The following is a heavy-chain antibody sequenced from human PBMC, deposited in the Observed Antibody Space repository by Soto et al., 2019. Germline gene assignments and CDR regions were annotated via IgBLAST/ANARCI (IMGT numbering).Heavy chain of an antibody. CDR2: INPNTGGA. D-gene: IGHD3-3*01. J-gene: IGHJ4*01. CDR1: VNTFSDFY. CDR3: TTSTEDRFWSGSY. V-gene: IGHV1-2*02. Sequence: DSVKVTCKSSVNTFSDFYIHCVRQAPGQGHEWMGWINPNTGGAVYAQKFLGRVTMTSDTSISTAYIELNRLASDDTSIYFYTTSTEDRFWSGSYWG.